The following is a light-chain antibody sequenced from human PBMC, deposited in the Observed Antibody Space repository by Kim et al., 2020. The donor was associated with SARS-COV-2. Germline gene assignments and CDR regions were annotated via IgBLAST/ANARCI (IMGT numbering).Light chain of an antibody. Sequence: AAVGHRVTISCRARQSISGWFGWYQQKPGKAPKVLIYDAFNLESGVPSRFSGSGSWTEFTLTISSLQPGYFATYYCQQYDNYPWTFGQVTKVDIK. CDR2: DAF. CDR3: QQYDNYPWT. CDR1: QSISGW. V-gene: IGKV1-5*01. J-gene: IGKJ1*01.